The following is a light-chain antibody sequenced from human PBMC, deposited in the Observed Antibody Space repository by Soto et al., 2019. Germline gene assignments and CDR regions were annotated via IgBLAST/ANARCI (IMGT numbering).Light chain of an antibody. Sequence: QSVLTQPPSASGTPGQRVTICCCGSSSNIGSNYVYWYQQLPGTAPKLLIYRNNQRPSGVPDRFSGSKSGTSASLAISGLRSEDEADYYCAAWDDSLSGVFGGGTKLTVL. J-gene: IGLJ3*02. CDR2: RNN. V-gene: IGLV1-47*01. CDR1: SSNIGSNY. CDR3: AAWDDSLSGV.